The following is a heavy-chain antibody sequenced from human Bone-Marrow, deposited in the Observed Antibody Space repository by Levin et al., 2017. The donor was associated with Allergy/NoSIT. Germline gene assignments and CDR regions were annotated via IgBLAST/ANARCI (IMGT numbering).Heavy chain of an antibody. V-gene: IGHV3-53*01. D-gene: IGHD5-18*01. Sequence: GGSLRLSCAASGFTVSSNYMSWVRQAPGKGLEWVSVIYSGGSTYYADSVKGRFTISRDNSKNTLYLQMNSLRAEDTAVYYCARENVFERGYSYVNEPMTYYYGMDVWGQGTTVTVSS. CDR2: IYSGGST. J-gene: IGHJ6*02. CDR3: ARENVFERGYSYVNEPMTYYYGMDV. CDR1: GFTVSSNY.